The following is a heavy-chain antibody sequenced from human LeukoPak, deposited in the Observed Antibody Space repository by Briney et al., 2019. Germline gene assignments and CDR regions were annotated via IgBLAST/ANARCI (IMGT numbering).Heavy chain of an antibody. CDR2: IYYSGST. CDR1: GGSTSSGGYY. J-gene: IGHJ6*02. CDR3: ARAAVTHGSGPYYYYGMDA. V-gene: IGHV4-31*03. D-gene: IGHD6-19*01. Sequence: SQTLSLTCTVSGGSTSSGGYYWSWIRQHPGKGLEWIGYIYYSGSTYYNPSLKSRVTISVDTSKNQFSLKLSSVTAADTAVYYCARAAVTHGSGPYYYYGMDAWGQGTTVTVSS.